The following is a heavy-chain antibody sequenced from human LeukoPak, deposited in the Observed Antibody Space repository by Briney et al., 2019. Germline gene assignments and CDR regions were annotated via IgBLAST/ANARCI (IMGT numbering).Heavy chain of an antibody. CDR3: ARVRPRGYYDSSGYYGNYYMDV. Sequence: SETLSLTCTVSSGSISSYYWSWIRQPPGKGLEWIGYIYYSGSTSYNPSLKTRVTISVDTSKNQLSLKLSSVTAADTAVYYCARVRPRGYYDSSGYYGNYYMDVWGKGTTVTVSS. D-gene: IGHD3-22*01. V-gene: IGHV4-59*01. J-gene: IGHJ6*03. CDR2: IYYSGST. CDR1: SGSISSYY.